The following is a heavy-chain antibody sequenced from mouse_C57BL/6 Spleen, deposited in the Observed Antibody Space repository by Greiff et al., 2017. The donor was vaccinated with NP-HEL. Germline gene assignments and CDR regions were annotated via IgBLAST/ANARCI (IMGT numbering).Heavy chain of an antibody. D-gene: IGHD3-2*02. V-gene: IGHV5-4*01. CDR2: ISDGGSYT. J-gene: IGHJ4*01. CDR3: AREGGEAQATGAMDY. CDR1: GFTFSSYA. Sequence: DVKLVESGGGLVKPGGSLKLSCAASGFTFSSYAMSWVRQTPEKRLEWVATISDGGSYTYYPDNVKGRFTISRDNAKNNLYLQMSHLKSEDTAMYDCAREGGEAQATGAMDYWGQGTSVTVSS.